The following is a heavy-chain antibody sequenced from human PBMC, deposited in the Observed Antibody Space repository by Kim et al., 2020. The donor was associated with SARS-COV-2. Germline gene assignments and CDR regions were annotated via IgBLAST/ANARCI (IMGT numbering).Heavy chain of an antibody. Sequence: SGGSKSYAQKFQGGVTMTRETSTSTVYMELSSLRSEDTAVYYCANRGMDVWGQGTTVTVSS. D-gene: IGHD3-10*01. V-gene: IGHV1-46*01. J-gene: IGHJ6*02. CDR3: ANRGMDV. CDR2: SGGSK.